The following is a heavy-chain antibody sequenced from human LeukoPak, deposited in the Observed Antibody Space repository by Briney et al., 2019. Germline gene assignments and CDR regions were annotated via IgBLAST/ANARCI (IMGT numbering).Heavy chain of an antibody. Sequence: GGSLRLSCAASGFTFSSYAMHWVRQAPGKGLEWVAVISYDGSNKYYADSVKGRFTISRDNSKNMLYLQMNSLRAEDTAVYYCARREYYYDSSGYYDYWGQGTPVTVSS. D-gene: IGHD3-22*01. CDR3: ARREYYYDSSGYYDY. CDR1: GFTFSSYA. CDR2: ISYDGSNK. J-gene: IGHJ4*02. V-gene: IGHV3-30*14.